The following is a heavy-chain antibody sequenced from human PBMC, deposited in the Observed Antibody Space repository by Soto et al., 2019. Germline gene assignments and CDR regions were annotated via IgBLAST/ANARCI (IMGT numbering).Heavy chain of an antibody. CDR2: IIPYNGNT. Sequence: QVQLVQSGAEVTKPGASVKVSCKASGYTFPSYGITWVRQAPGQGLEWMGWIIPYNGNTNYAQKLQGRVTMTTDTSTSTAYMELRSLRSDDTAVYYCARDALGLQWLPYCFDYWGQGTLVTVSS. CDR1: GYTFPSYG. J-gene: IGHJ4*02. CDR3: ARDALGLQWLPYCFDY. D-gene: IGHD6-19*01. V-gene: IGHV1-18*01.